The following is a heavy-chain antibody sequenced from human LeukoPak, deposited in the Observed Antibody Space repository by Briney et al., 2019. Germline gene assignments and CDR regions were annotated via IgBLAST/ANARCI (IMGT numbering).Heavy chain of an antibody. V-gene: IGHV3-23*01. D-gene: IGHD4-17*01. Sequence: GSLRLSCAASGFTFSDYGMTWVRQAPGQGLEYVSSISGSGGATYHADSVTGRFTISRDNSKNRLYLQMNGLRAEDTAVYYCAKKVWGAVTPYYFDYWGQGTLVTVSS. J-gene: IGHJ4*02. CDR2: ISGSGGAT. CDR1: GFTFSDYG. CDR3: AKKVWGAVTPYYFDY.